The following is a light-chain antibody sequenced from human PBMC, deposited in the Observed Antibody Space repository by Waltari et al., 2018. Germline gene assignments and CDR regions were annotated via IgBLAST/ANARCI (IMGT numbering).Light chain of an antibody. CDR3: CSYAGSSTYV. J-gene: IGLJ1*01. V-gene: IGLV2-23*02. CDR2: EVS. Sequence: QSALTQPASVSGSPGQSITISCTGTSSAVGSYNLVSWYQQHPGKAPKLMIYEVSERPSGVSNRFSGSKSGNTASLTISGLQAEDEADYYCCSYAGSSTYVFGTGTNVTVL. CDR1: SSAVGSYNL.